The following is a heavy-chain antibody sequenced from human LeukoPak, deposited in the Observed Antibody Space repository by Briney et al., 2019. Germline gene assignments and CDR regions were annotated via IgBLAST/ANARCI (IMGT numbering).Heavy chain of an antibody. D-gene: IGHD2-2*01. CDR2: ISRASENT. V-gene: IGHV3-23*01. CDR1: GFTLGTYL. CDR3: AKQEDIVVVPAALVYFDY. Sequence: GGSLRLSCVASGFTLGTYLMIWVRQGPGKRLEWVAAISRASENTYYADSVKGRCTISRDDPQNTVSLQMNSLRAEDTAVYYCAKQEDIVVVPAALVYFDYWGQGTLVTVSS. J-gene: IGHJ4*02.